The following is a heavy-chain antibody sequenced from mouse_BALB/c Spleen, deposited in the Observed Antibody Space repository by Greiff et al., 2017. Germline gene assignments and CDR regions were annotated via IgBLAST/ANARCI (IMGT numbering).Heavy chain of an antibody. D-gene: IGHD1-1*01. CDR3: ARNLLLYFDY. Sequence: QVQLQQSGPQLVRPGASVKISCKASGYSFTSYWMHWVKQRPGQGLEWIGMIDPSDSETRLNQKFKDKATLTVDKSSSTAYMQLSSPTSEDSAVYYCARNLLLYFDYWGQGTTLTVSS. V-gene: IGHV1S127*01. CDR2: IDPSDSET. J-gene: IGHJ2*01. CDR1: GYSFTSYW.